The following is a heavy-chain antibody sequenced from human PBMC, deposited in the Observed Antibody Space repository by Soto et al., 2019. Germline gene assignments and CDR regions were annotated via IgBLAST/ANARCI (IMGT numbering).Heavy chain of an antibody. CDR1: GFTFSSYG. CDR2: ISYDGSNK. V-gene: IGHV3-30*18. Sequence: GGSLRLSCAASGFTFSSYGMHWVRQAPGKGLEWVAVISYDGSNKYYADSVKGRFTISRDNSKNTLYLQMNSLRAEDTAVYYCAKDLSSATHPEDYWGQGT. CDR3: AKDLSSATHPEDY. D-gene: IGHD5-12*01. J-gene: IGHJ4*02.